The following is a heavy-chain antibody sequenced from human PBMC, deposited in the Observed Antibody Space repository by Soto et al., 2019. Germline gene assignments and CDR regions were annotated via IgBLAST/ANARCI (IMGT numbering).Heavy chain of an antibody. Sequence: VQLVESGGGVVQPGRSLRLSCAASGFTFSDYAMHWVRQAPGKGLEWVAVVSHDGRNTHYADSVKGRFTIYRDSSKITVSLEMTSLRAEDTAVYYCAKGGRQWLVTSDFNYWGQGALVTVSS. J-gene: IGHJ4*02. V-gene: IGHV3-30*18. CDR3: AKGGRQWLVTSDFNY. D-gene: IGHD6-19*01. CDR2: VSHDGRNT. CDR1: GFTFSDYA.